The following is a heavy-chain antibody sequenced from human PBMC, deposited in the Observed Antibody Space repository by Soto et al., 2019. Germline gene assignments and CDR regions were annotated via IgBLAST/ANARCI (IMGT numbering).Heavy chain of an antibody. CDR1: GVSLNSGHYY. D-gene: IGHD2-15*01. CDR3: GKVLIGATRHTDVDS. V-gene: IGHV4-39*01. Sequence: QVQLQESGPGLLKPLETLSLTCTVSGVSLNSGHYYWVWIRQSPGKGLAWIASIYYDESTYYNPSLKSRVTLSTDKPKNQSSLTRKSVTAADTAVYYCGKVLIGATRHTDVDSWGQGALVTVSS. J-gene: IGHJ4*02. CDR2: IYYDEST.